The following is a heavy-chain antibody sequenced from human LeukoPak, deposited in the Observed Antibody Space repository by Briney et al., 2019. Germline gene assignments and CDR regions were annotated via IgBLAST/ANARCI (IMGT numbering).Heavy chain of an antibody. Sequence: GGSLRLSCAASGFMFSRSDIHWVRQAPGKGLEWVAVIWHDRSDTYGSNKYYADSVKGRFTISRDNSKNTLYLQMNSLRAEDTAVYYCAKDDNYYDSSGYSLGDYWGQGTLVTVSS. J-gene: IGHJ4*02. D-gene: IGHD3-22*01. V-gene: IGHV3-33*06. CDR3: AKDDNYYDSSGYSLGDY. CDR1: GFMFSRSD. CDR2: IWHDRSDTYGSNK.